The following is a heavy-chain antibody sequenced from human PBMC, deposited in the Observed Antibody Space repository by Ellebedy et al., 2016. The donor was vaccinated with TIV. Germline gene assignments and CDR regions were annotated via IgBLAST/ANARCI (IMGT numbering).Heavy chain of an antibody. CDR2: IYNSGDT. Sequence: SGTLSLTCTVSGGSISTSTYYWGWIRQPPGKGLEWIGTIYNSGDTYYNPSLKSRVTISVDTSKNQFSLKLTSVTAADTALYYCARNLVIFTFEKWYFDLWGRGTLVTVSS. D-gene: IGHD3/OR15-3a*01. CDR1: GGSISTSTYY. V-gene: IGHV4-39*01. CDR3: ARNLVIFTFEKWYFDL. J-gene: IGHJ2*01.